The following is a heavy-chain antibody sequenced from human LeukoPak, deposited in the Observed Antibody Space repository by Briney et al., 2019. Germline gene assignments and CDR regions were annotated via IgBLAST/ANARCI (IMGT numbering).Heavy chain of an antibody. CDR1: GYTFTSYG. CDR3: ARGWELHD. CDR2: ISTNNGNT. D-gene: IGHD1-26*01. V-gene: IGHV1-18*04. J-gene: IGHJ4*02. Sequence: GASVKVSCKASGYTFTSYGMSWVRQAPGQGLEWMGWISTNNGNTNYAQNLQGRVTMTTDSSTSTAYMELRSLRSDDTAVYYCARGWELHDWGQGTLVTVSS.